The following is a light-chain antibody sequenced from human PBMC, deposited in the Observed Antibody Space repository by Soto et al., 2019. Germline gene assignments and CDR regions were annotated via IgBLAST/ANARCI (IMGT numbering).Light chain of an antibody. V-gene: IGLV2-8*01. CDR3: SSYAGSNNLV. CDR2: EVS. Sequence: QSALTQPPSASGSPGQSVTISCTGPSSDVGGYKYVSWYQQHPGKAPKLMIYEVSKRPSGVPDRFSGSKSGNTASLTVPGLQAEDEADYYCSSYAGSNNLVFGGGTQLTVL. J-gene: IGLJ3*02. CDR1: SSDVGGYKY.